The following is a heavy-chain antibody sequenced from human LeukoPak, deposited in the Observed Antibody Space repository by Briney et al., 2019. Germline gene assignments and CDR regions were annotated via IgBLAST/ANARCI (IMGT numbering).Heavy chain of an antibody. CDR3: ARDYYDSSLYYYYYMDV. CDR1: GYTFTSYA. V-gene: IGHV7-4-1*02. Sequence: ASVKVSCKASGYTFTSYAMNWVRQAPGQGLDWMGWINTNTGNPMYAQGFTGRFVFSLDTSVSTAYLQISSLKAEDTAVYYCARDYYDSSLYYYYYMDVWGKGTTVTVSS. D-gene: IGHD3-22*01. J-gene: IGHJ6*03. CDR2: INTNTGNP.